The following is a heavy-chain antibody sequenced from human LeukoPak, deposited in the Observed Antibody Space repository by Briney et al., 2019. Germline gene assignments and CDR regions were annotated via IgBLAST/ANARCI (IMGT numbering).Heavy chain of an antibody. CDR3: ASTERCSTTCPLDY. V-gene: IGHV4-34*01. J-gene: IGHJ4*02. Sequence: SETLSLNCTVYGESFSGYYWSWIRQPPGKGLEWIGEINHSGSTHYNPSLKSRVTISLDTSKNQFSLKLSSVTAADTAVYYCASTERCSTTCPLDYWGQGTLVTVSS. CDR1: GESFSGYY. CDR2: INHSGST. D-gene: IGHD2-2*01.